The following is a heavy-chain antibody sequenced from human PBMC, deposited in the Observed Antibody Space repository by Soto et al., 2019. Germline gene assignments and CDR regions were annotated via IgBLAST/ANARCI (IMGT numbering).Heavy chain of an antibody. CDR3: ARRSGYYPRFNNWFDP. D-gene: IGHD3-22*01. CDR1: GGTFSSYA. Sequence: QVQLVQSGAEVKKPGSSVKVSCKASGGTFSSYAISWVRQAPGQGLEWMGGIIPICGTANYAQKCQGRVTITADESTSTADMELSSLRSEDTAVYYCARRSGYYPRFNNWFDPWGQGTLVTVSS. J-gene: IGHJ5*02. CDR2: IIPICGTA. V-gene: IGHV1-69*01.